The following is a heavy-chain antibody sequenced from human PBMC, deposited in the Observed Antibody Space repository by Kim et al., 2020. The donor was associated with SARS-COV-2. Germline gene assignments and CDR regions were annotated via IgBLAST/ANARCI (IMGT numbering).Heavy chain of an antibody. J-gene: IGHJ6*02. V-gene: IGHV4-34*01. D-gene: IGHD4-4*01. CDR3: ARGSYSNYKDYYYGLDV. Sequence: LKSRVTISVDTSKNQFSLKLSSVTAADTAVYYCARGSYSNYKDYYYGLDVWGQGTTVTVSS.